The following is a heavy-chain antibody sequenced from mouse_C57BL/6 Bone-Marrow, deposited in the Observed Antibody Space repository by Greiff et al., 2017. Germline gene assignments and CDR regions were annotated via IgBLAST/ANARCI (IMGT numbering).Heavy chain of an antibody. CDR3: ISYYYGSSPYYAMDY. CDR2: IDPENGDT. V-gene: IGHV14-4*01. CDR1: GFNIKDDY. Sequence: VQLKESGAELVRPGASVKLSCTASGFNIKDDYMHWVKQRPEQGLEWIGWIDPENGDTEYASKFQGKATITADTSSNTAYLQLSSLTSEDTAVYYCISYYYGSSPYYAMDYWGQGTSVTVSS. J-gene: IGHJ4*01. D-gene: IGHD1-1*01.